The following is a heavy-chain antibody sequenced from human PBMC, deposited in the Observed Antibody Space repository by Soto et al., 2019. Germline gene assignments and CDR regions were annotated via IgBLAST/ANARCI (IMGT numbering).Heavy chain of an antibody. J-gene: IGHJ4*02. V-gene: IGHV3-23*01. CDR2: VSASGLNT. D-gene: IGHD3-22*01. CDR3: AKDVDSSSHYLDY. Sequence: GGSLRLSCAASGFTFSTYAMAWVRQAPGKGLEWVSGVSASGLNTDYADPVKGRFYISRDNSKNTVSLHMNSLRAEDTAVYYCAKDVDSSSHYLDYWGQGTLVTV. CDR1: GFTFSTYA.